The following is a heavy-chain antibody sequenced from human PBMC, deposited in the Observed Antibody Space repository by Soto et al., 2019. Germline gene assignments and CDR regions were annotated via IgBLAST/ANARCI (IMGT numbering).Heavy chain of an antibody. CDR1: NGSISNPIYY. CDR2: IYHSGST. Sequence: SETLSLTCTASNGSISNPIYYWGWMRQPPGKGLEWIGSIYHSGSTHYNPSLQGRVTISIDTSKNQFSLKLTSLTAADTAVYYCARDSSPYSSGYTTFGYWGQGTLVTVSS. CDR3: ARDSSPYSSGYTTFGY. J-gene: IGHJ4*02. V-gene: IGHV4-39*07. D-gene: IGHD3-22*01.